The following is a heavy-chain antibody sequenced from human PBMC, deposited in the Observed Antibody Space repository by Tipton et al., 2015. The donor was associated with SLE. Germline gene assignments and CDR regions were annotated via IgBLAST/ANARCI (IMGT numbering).Heavy chain of an antibody. Sequence: TLSLTCTVSGGSISSYYWSWIRQPPGKRLEWIGRIEMSGGTNYNPSLKRRVAISLDTSNNQFSLRLSSVTGADTAVYYCTRTYSSTANWFDPWGQGTLVTVSS. V-gene: IGHV4-4*08. J-gene: IGHJ5*02. CDR2: IEMSGGT. D-gene: IGHD6-19*01. CDR3: TRTYSSTANWFDP. CDR1: GGSISSYY.